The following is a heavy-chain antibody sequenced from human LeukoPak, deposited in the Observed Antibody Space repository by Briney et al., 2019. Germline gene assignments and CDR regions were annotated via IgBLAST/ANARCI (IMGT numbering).Heavy chain of an antibody. CDR3: AREGVWRQQLVDYYYGMDV. CDR2: ISSNGGST. V-gene: IGHV3-64D*06. J-gene: IGHJ6*02. Sequence: GGSLRLSCSASGFTFSSYAMHWVRQAPGKGLEYVSAISSNGGSTYYADSVKGRFTISRDNSKNTLYLQMSSLRAEDTAVYYCAREGVWRQQLVDYYYGMDVWGQGTTVTVSS. CDR1: GFTFSSYA. D-gene: IGHD6-13*01.